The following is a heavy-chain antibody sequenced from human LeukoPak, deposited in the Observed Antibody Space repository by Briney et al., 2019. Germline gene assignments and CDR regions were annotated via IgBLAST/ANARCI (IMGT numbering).Heavy chain of an antibody. D-gene: IGHD5-12*01. CDR3: ARSKWVRFSHPDY. CDR1: GGSFSGYY. V-gene: IGHV4-34*01. J-gene: IGHJ4*02. CDR2: INHSGST. Sequence: KPSETLSLTCAVYGGSFSGYYWGWIRQPPGKGQEWIGEINHSGSTNYNPSLQSRVTISVDTSKNQFSLKLSSVAATDTPVYYCARSKWVRFSHPDYCGQGTLVTVSS.